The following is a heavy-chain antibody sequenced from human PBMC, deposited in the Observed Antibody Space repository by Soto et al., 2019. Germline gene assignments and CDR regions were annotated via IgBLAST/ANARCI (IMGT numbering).Heavy chain of an antibody. CDR3: AKEGGVRGGYFDY. CDR2: ISGSGVNT. J-gene: IGHJ4*02. D-gene: IGHD3-10*01. V-gene: IGHV3-23*01. CDR1: GFTFSSYA. Sequence: EVQLLESGGGLVQPGGSLRLSCAASGFTFSSYAMNWVRQAPEKGLEWVSAISGSGVNTYYADSVKGRFTISRDNSKNTLSLQMNSLRAEDTAIYYCAKEGGVRGGYFDYWGQGTLVTVSS.